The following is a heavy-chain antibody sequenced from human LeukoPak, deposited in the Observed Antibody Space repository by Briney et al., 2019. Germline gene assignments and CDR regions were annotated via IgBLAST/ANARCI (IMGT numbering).Heavy chain of an antibody. J-gene: IGHJ4*02. Sequence: SVKVSCKASGGTFSSYAISWVRQAPGQGLEWMGRIIPILGIANYAQKFQGRVTITADKSTSTAYMELSSLRSEDTAVYYCARSFTAMVFDYWGQGTLVTVSS. D-gene: IGHD5-18*01. CDR1: GGTFSSYA. V-gene: IGHV1-69*04. CDR2: IIPILGIA. CDR3: ARSFTAMVFDY.